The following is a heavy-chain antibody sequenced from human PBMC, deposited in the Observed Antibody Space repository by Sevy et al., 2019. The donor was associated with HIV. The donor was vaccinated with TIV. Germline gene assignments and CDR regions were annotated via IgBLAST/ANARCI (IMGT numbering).Heavy chain of an antibody. V-gene: IGHV3-53*01. CDR2: MYSGGSP. J-gene: IGHJ4*02. Sequence: GGSLRLSCAASGFSISNNYTAWVRQAPGKGLEWVSVMYSGGSPYYADSVKGRFTISRDNSKNTLYLQMNSLRAEDTAVYYCAKPIVGATFYFDYWGQGTLVTVSS. D-gene: IGHD1-26*01. CDR3: AKPIVGATFYFDY. CDR1: GFSISNNY.